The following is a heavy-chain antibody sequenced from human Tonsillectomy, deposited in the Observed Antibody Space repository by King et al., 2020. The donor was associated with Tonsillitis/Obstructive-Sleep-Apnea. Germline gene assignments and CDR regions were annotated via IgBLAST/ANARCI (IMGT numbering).Heavy chain of an antibody. CDR2: ISGSGGST. Sequence: VQLVESWGGLVQPGGSLRLSCAASGFTFSSYAMNWVRQAPGKGLEWVSAISGSGGSTYYADSVKGRFTISRDSSKNTLYLQMNSLRAEDTAVYYCARARHSRNWYRREGIYYYGMDVWGQGPTVTVSS. D-gene: IGHD6-13*01. V-gene: IGHV3-23*04. CDR3: ARARHSRNWYRREGIYYYGMDV. CDR1: GFTFSSYA. J-gene: IGHJ6*02.